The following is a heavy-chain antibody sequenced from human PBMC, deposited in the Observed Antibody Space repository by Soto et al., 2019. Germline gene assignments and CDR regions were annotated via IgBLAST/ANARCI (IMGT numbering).Heavy chain of an antibody. V-gene: IGHV4-34*01. J-gene: IGHJ6*02. CDR3: ARGRVAAASWVTYYNYYGMDV. CDR2: TKNSGST. D-gene: IGHD6-13*01. Sequence: PSETRAPPCALYGGSFSGYYCSWIRQPPGKGLEWIGETKNSGSTNYKPSLKSRVTISVDTSKNQSTLNLSSVTAADTAVYYCARGRVAAASWVTYYNYYGMDVWGQGTTVTVSS. CDR1: GGSFSGYY.